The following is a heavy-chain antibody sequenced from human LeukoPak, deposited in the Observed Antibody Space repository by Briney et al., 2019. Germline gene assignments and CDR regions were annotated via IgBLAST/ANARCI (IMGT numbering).Heavy chain of an antibody. CDR2: ISGSGGST. CDR1: GFTFSSYA. Sequence: GGSLRLSCAASGFTFSSYAMSWVRQAPGKGLEWVSAISGSGGSTYYADSVKGRFTISRDNSKNTLYLQMNSLRAEDTAVYYCAKDRYCTNGVCYTGDFDYWGQGTLVTVSS. V-gene: IGHV3-23*01. D-gene: IGHD2-8*01. CDR3: AKDRYCTNGVCYTGDFDY. J-gene: IGHJ4*02.